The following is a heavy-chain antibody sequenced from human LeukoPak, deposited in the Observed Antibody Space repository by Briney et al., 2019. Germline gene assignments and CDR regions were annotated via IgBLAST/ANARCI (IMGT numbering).Heavy chain of an antibody. D-gene: IGHD6-13*01. CDR2: IYYSGST. CDR3: ARLRSSSWYGGDYGDY. Sequence: SETLSLTCTVSGGSISSYYWSWIRRPPGKGLEWIGYIYYSGSTNYNPSLKSRVTISVDTSKNQFSLKLSSVTAADTAVYYCARLRSSSWYGGDYGDYWGQGTLVTVSS. V-gene: IGHV4-59*12. CDR1: GGSISSYY. J-gene: IGHJ4*02.